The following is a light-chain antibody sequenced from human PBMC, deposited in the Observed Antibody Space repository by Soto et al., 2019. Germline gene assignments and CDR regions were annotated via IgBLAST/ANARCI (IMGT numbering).Light chain of an antibody. J-gene: IGKJ4*01. CDR1: QTISSW. Sequence: DIQMTQSPSTLSGSVGDRVTITCRASQTISSWLAWYQQKPGKAPKLLIYAASTLQSGVPSRFSGSGSGTDFTLAISSLQPEDVATYFCQKYYSAPLTFGGGTKVDIK. V-gene: IGKV1-27*01. CDR2: AAS. CDR3: QKYYSAPLT.